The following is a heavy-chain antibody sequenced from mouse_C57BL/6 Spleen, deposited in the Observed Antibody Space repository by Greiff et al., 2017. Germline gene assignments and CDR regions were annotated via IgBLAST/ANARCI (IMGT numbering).Heavy chain of an antibody. CDR3: ARGSVTTGYFDY. CDR1: GYTFTSYT. CDR2: INPSSGYT. J-gene: IGHJ2*01. Sequence: VQLQQSGAELARPGASVKMSCKASGYTFTSYTMHWVKQRPGQGLEWIGYINPSSGYTKYKQKFKDKATLTADKSSSTAYMQLSSLTSEDSAVYYCARGSVTTGYFDYWGQGTTLTVSS. V-gene: IGHV1-4*01. D-gene: IGHD2-2*01.